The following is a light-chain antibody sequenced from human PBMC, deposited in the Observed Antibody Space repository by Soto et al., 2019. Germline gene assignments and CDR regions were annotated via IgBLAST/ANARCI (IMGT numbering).Light chain of an antibody. Sequence: QSALTQPRSVGGSPGQSVTISCTGASSDIGCHIALPELQQHPGKAPSLMNYDVSKRPSRVPDRFSGSKSGNTASQPISALQAEDEGDYYLRSSAGAVYAFGTGTKVTV. CDR2: DVS. CDR3: RSSAGAVYA. J-gene: IGLJ1*01. CDR1: SSDIGCHIA. V-gene: IGLV2-11*01.